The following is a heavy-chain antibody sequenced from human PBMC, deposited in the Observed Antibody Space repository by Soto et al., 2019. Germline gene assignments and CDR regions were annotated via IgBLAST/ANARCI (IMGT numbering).Heavy chain of an antibody. Sequence: QVQLQESGPGLVKPSQTLSLTCTVSGGSISSGGYYWSLIRQHPGKGLEWIGYIYYSGSTYCNPSLKSRVTISVDTSKNPFSLKLSSVTAADTAVYYCARVQQQEREGDAFDIWGQGTMVTVSS. CDR3: ARVQQQEREGDAFDI. CDR2: IYYSGST. D-gene: IGHD1-1*01. CDR1: GGSISSGGYY. J-gene: IGHJ3*02. V-gene: IGHV4-31*03.